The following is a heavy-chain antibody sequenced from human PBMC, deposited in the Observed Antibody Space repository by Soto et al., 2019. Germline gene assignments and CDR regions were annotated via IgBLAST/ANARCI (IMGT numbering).Heavy chain of an antibody. D-gene: IGHD2-8*01. CDR1: GFTFSSYA. V-gene: IGHV3-23*01. CDR2: ISGSGGST. CDR3: AKFGAGMVYARYYYYYGMDV. J-gene: IGHJ6*02. Sequence: GGSLRLSCAASGFTFSSYAMSWVRQAPGKGLEWVSAISGSGGSTYYADSVKGRFTISRDNSKNTLYLQMNSLRAEDTAVYYCAKFGAGMVYARYYYYYGMDVWGQGTTVTVSS.